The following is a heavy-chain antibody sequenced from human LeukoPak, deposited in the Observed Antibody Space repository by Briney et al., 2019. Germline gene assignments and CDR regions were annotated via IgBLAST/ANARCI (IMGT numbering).Heavy chain of an antibody. J-gene: IGHJ5*02. CDR2: INPNSGGT. CDR3: ARPSGSGSYDWFDP. CDR1: GYTFTGYC. Sequence: ASVKVSCKASGYTFTGYCMHWVRQAPGQGLEWMGWINPNSGGTNYAQKFQGRVTMTRDTSTSTAYMELSRLRSDDTAVYYCARPSGSGSYDWFDPWGQGTLVTVSS. D-gene: IGHD3-10*01. V-gene: IGHV1-2*02.